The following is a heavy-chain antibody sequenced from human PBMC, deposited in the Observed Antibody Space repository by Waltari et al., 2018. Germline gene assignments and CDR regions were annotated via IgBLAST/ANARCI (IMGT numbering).Heavy chain of an antibody. J-gene: IGHJ4*02. CDR1: GFTFSTYW. CDR2: IKPGGTYT. V-gene: IGHV3-74*01. D-gene: IGHD6-13*01. Sequence: EVQLVESGGGLVQPGGSLRLSCAASGFTFSTYWMHWVRQAPGKGLVWVQHIKPGGTYTGYADSVKGRFTISRDDAKNTLYLQMNSLRVEDTAIYYCVGQIATGYWGQGTLVTVSS. CDR3: VGQIATGY.